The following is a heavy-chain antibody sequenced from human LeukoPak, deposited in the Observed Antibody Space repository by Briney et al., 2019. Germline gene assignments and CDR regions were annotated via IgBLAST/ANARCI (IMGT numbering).Heavy chain of an antibody. CDR2: IYYSGST. J-gene: IGHJ3*02. CDR3: ARHDRGIAAAGDAFDI. D-gene: IGHD6-13*01. Sequence: SETLSLTCTVSGGSISSYYWSWIRQPPGKGLEWIGYIYYSGSTNYNPSLKSRVTISVDTSKNQFSLKPSSVTAADTAVYYCARHDRGIAAAGDAFDIWGQGTMVTVSS. V-gene: IGHV4-59*08. CDR1: GGSISSYY.